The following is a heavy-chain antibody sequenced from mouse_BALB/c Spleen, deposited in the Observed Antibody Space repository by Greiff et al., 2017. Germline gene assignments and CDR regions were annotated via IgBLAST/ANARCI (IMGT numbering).Heavy chain of an antibody. J-gene: IGHJ4*01. CDR1: GYSITSDYA. CDR2: ISYSGST. V-gene: IGHV3-2*02. D-gene: IGHD2-2*01. Sequence: ESGPGLVKPSQSLSLTCTVTGYSITSDYAWNWIRQFPGNKLEWMGYISYSGSTSYNPSLKSRISITRDTSKNQFFLQLNSVTTEDTATYYCAKGLPHYYAMDYWGQGTSVTVSS. CDR3: AKGLPHYYAMDY.